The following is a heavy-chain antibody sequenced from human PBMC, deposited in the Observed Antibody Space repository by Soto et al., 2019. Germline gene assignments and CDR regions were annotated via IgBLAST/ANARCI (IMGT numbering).Heavy chain of an antibody. CDR2: ISYDGSNK. D-gene: IGHD3-10*01. CDR1: GFTFSSYA. J-gene: IGHJ4*02. CDR3: ARDSPDGSGSYTFDY. V-gene: IGHV3-30-3*01. Sequence: PGGSLRLSCAASGFTFSSYAMHWVRQAPGKGLEWVAVISYDGSNKYYADSVKGRFTISRDNSKNTLYLQMNSLRAEDTAVYYCARDSPDGSGSYTFDYWGQGTLVTVSS.